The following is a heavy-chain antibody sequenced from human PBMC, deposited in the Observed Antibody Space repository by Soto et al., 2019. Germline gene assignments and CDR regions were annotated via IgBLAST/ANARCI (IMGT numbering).Heavy chain of an antibody. CDR3: ARLTYYYGSGSYYGDWFDP. CDR2: IYYSGST. CDR1: GGSISSYY. Sequence: QVQLQESGPGLVKPSETLSLTCTVSGGSISSYYWSWIRQPPGKGLEWIGYIYYSGSTNYNPSLKSRVTISVDTSKNQFSLKLSSVTAADTAVYYCARLTYYYGSGSYYGDWFDPWGQGTLVTVSS. J-gene: IGHJ5*02. V-gene: IGHV4-59*08. D-gene: IGHD3-10*01.